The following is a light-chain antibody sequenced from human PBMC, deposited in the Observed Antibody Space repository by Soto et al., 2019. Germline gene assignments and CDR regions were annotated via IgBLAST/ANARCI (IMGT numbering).Light chain of an antibody. CDR3: QHRIT. V-gene: IGKV3-11*01. CDR2: DAS. CDR1: QSVSSY. Sequence: EIVLTQSPATLSLSPVERATLSCRASQSVSSYLAWYQQKTGQAPRLLIYDASNRATGIPARFSGSGSGTDVPLTISSLEPEDFAVYYCQHRITFCHGTKVPIK. J-gene: IGKJ1*01.